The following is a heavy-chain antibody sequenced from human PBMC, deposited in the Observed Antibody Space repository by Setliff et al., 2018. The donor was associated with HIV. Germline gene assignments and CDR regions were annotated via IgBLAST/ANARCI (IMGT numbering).Heavy chain of an antibody. CDR2: ISSSSSYT. V-gene: IGHV3-11*06. J-gene: IGHJ4*02. D-gene: IGHD1-26*01. Sequence: LSLTCAVSGYSISSGYYWGWVRQAPGKGLEWVSYISSSSSYTHYADSVKGRFTISRDNVKTSLYMQMHSLRAEDTAVYYCARDRYSGSSTDYWGQGTLVTVSS. CDR3: ARDRYSGSSTDY. CDR1: GYSISSGYY.